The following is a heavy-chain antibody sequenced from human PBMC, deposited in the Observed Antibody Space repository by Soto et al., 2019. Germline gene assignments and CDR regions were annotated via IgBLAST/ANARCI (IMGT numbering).Heavy chain of an antibody. Sequence: QVQLVQSGAEVKRPGSSVKVSCKASGDTFTFYSINWVRQAPGLGLEWMGRINPILSMSNYAQRFQGRVTMTAGKSTSTAYMELRSLRSEDTAIYYCASSYGSGYRAFDYWGQGALVTVSS. J-gene: IGHJ4*02. CDR3: ASSYGSGYRAFDY. CDR1: GDTFTFYS. CDR2: INPILSMS. V-gene: IGHV1-69*02. D-gene: IGHD3-10*01.